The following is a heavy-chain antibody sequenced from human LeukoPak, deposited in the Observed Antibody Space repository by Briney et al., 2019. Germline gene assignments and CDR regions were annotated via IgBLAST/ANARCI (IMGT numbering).Heavy chain of an antibody. J-gene: IGHJ6*04. CDR1: GFTSSNYN. CDR3: AELGITMIGGV. Sequence: GGSLRLSCAASGFTSSNYNMNWVRQAPGKGLEWVAYITLSRTTIYYADSVKGRFTISRDNAKNSLYLQMNSLRAEDTAVYYCAELGITMIGGVWGKGTTVTISS. D-gene: IGHD3-10*02. CDR2: ITLSRTTI. V-gene: IGHV3-48*04.